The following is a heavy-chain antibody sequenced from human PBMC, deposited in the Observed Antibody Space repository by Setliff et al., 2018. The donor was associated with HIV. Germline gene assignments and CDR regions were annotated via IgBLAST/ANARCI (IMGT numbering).Heavy chain of an antibody. V-gene: IGHV3-11*04. CDR2: ISGSGITI. Sequence: PGGSLRLSCVASGFTFNQYAMTWIRQAPGKGLEWVSYISGSGITIYYADSVKGRFTISRDNAKNSLYLQMNSLRAEDTAVYYCARDPMVRGVIEYYFDYWGQGTLVTVSS. CDR3: ARDPMVRGVIEYYFDY. D-gene: IGHD3-10*01. CDR1: GFTFNQYA. J-gene: IGHJ4*02.